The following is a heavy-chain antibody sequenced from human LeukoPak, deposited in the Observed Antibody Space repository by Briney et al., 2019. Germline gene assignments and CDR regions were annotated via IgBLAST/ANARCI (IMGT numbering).Heavy chain of an antibody. J-gene: IGHJ4*02. Sequence: GGSLRLSCAASGFTFSSCGMHWVRQAPGKGLEWVAVIRYDGSNKYYADSVKGRFTISRDNSKNTLYLQMNSLRAEDTAVYYCARDPRGDYLDYWGQGTLVTVSS. CDR2: IRYDGSNK. D-gene: IGHD4-17*01. V-gene: IGHV3-33*01. CDR1: GFTFSSCG. CDR3: ARDPRGDYLDY.